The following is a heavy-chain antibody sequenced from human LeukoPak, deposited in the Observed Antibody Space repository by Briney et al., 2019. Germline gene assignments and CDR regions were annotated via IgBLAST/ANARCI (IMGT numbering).Heavy chain of an antibody. CDR1: GFTFDDYT. Sequence: GGSLRLSCAASGFTFDDYTMHWVRQAPGKGLEWVSLISWDGGSTYYADSVKGRFTISRDNSENSLYLQMNSLRTEDTALYYCAKSGYSGYDDYYFDYWGQGTLVTVSS. D-gene: IGHD5-12*01. CDR3: AKSGYSGYDDYYFDY. CDR2: ISWDGGST. V-gene: IGHV3-43*01. J-gene: IGHJ4*02.